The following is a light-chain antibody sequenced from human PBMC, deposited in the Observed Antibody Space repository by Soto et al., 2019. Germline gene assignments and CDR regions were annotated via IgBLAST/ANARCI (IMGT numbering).Light chain of an antibody. CDR2: DVS. V-gene: IGLV2-11*01. J-gene: IGLJ2*01. Sequence: QSVLTQPRSVSGSPGQSVTISCTGTSSDIGGYKYVSWYQQHPGKAPKLIICDVSQRPSGVPDRFSGSKSGNTASLTISGLPAEDEADYYCCSYAGSYTLLFGGGTKVTVL. CDR1: SSDIGGYKY. CDR3: CSYAGSYTLL.